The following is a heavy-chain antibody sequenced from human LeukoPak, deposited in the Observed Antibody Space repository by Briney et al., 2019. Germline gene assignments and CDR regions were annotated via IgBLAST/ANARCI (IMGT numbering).Heavy chain of an antibody. V-gene: IGHV4-34*01. CDR2: INHSGST. Sequence: SETLSLTCTVSGYSMSSGYYWSWIRQPPGKGLEWIGEINHSGSTNYNPSLKSRVTISVDTSKNQFSLKLSSVTAADTAVYYCARGKVLWFGPRYFDYWGQGTLVTVSS. CDR1: GYSMSSGYY. CDR3: ARGKVLWFGPRYFDY. J-gene: IGHJ4*02. D-gene: IGHD3-10*01.